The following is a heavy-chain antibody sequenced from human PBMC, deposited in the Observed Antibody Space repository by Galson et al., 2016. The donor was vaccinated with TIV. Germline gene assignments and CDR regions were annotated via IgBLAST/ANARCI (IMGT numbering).Heavy chain of an antibody. CDR3: ARSPPKWGAHYSYQMDV. CDR2: IIPIFRTA. CDR1: GGTFFSSYA. Sequence: SVKVSCKASGGTFFSSYAISWVRQAPGQGLEWMGRIIPIFRTANYAQKFQGRATITADESTSTTYMELSSLTSEDTAVYYCARSPPKWGAHYSYQMDVWGKGTTVIVSS. V-gene: IGHV1-69*13. D-gene: IGHD7-27*01. J-gene: IGHJ6*03.